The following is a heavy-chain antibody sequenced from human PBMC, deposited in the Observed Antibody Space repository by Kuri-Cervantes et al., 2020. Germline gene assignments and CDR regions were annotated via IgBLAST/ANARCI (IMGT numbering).Heavy chain of an antibody. V-gene: IGHV3-15*01. J-gene: IGHJ3*02. CDR3: ARDSQGGAFDI. D-gene: IGHD1-26*01. CDR1: GFTFSNAW. Sequence: GGSLRLSCAASGFTFSNAWMSWVRQAPGKGLEWVGRIKSKTDGGTTDYAAPVKGRFTISRDDSKNTLYLQMNSLRAQDTAVYYCARDSQGGAFDIWGQGTTVTVSS. CDR2: IKSKTDGGTT.